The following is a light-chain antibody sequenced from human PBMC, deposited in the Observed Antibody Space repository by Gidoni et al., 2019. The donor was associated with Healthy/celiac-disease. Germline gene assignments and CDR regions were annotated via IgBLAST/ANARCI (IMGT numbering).Light chain of an antibody. V-gene: IGKV1-8*01. J-gene: IGKJ2*01. CDR1: QGISSY. CDR2: AAS. Sequence: AIRITQSPSSLSASTGYRVTITCRASQGISSYLAWYQQKPGKAPKRRIDAASTLQSGVPSRCSGSGSGTDFTLTISCLQSEDFATYYCQQYYSYPDTFGQGTKLEIK. CDR3: QQYYSYPDT.